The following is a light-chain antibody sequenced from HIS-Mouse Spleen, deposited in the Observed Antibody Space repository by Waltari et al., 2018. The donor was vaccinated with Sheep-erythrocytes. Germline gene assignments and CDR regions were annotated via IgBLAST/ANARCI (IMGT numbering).Light chain of an antibody. CDR3: QQYNSYPLT. J-gene: IGKJ4*01. CDR2: KAS. V-gene: IGKV1-5*03. Sequence: DIQITQSPSPLSASVGDRVTITFRASQSISSWLAWYQRKPGKAPKLLIYKASSLESGVPSRFSGSGSGTEFTLTISSLQPDDFATYYCQQYNSYPLTFGGGTKVEIK. CDR1: QSISSW.